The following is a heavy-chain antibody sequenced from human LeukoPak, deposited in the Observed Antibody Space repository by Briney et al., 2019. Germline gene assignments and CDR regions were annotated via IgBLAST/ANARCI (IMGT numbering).Heavy chain of an antibody. CDR2: ISSSGSTI. CDR1: GFTFSDYY. V-gene: IGHV3-11*01. D-gene: IGHD1-26*01. Sequence: KPGGSLRLSCAASGFTFSDYYMSWIRQAPGKGLEWVSYISSSGSTIYYADSVKGRFTISRDNAKNSLYLQMNSLRAEDTAVYYCARDSHTNIVGATGGLEWGQGTLVTVSS. CDR3: ARDSHTNIVGATGGLE. J-gene: IGHJ4*02.